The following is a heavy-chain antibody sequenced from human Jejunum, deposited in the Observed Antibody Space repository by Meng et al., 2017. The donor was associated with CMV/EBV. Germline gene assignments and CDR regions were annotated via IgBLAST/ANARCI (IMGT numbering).Heavy chain of an antibody. D-gene: IGHD2/OR15-2a*01. V-gene: IGHV4-31*02. Sequence: RSGGQEGSGSGRDPGESLEWIGHIFYSGSTYYRPSLKTRVTISLDTSKNQFSLKVTSVTAADTAVYYCARSLTGPEYYYNAMDVWGQGTTVTVSS. CDR1: RSGGQE. CDR2: IFYSGST. J-gene: IGHJ6*02. CDR3: ARSLTGPEYYYNAMDV.